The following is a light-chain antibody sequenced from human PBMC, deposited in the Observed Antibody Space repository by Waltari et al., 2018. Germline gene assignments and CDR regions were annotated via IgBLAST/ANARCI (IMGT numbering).Light chain of an antibody. V-gene: IGKV3-20*01. Sequence: LTQSPGTLSLSPGERATLSCRASQNIGTYLVWYQQKPRQPPRLLMYAAYRSATGVPDRFSCSGSGTDFSLTISRLEPEDFAVYYCQNHERLPATFGQGTRVEIK. CDR3: QNHERLPAT. J-gene: IGKJ1*01. CDR2: AAY. CDR1: QNIGTY.